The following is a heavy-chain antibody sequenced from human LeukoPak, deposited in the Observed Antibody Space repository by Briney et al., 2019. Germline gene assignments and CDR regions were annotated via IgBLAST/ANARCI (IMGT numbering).Heavy chain of an antibody. Sequence: GGSLRLSXAASRFTFSSYWMHWVRQAPGKGLVWVSRIDTDGSTTTYADSVKGRFTISRDNAKNTLYLQMNSLRAEDTAVYYCARTIGSKNAFDLWGQGTMVTVSS. CDR1: RFTFSSYW. CDR3: ARTIGSKNAFDL. D-gene: IGHD1-26*01. CDR2: IDTDGSTT. V-gene: IGHV3-74*01. J-gene: IGHJ3*01.